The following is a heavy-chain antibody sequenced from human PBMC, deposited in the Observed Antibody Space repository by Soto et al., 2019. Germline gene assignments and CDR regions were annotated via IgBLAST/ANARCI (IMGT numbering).Heavy chain of an antibody. J-gene: IGHJ5*02. CDR1: GYNFTQYT. CDR2: ITAGDAKT. CDR3: ARDLYSSSWFWFDP. D-gene: IGHD2-2*01. V-gene: IGHV1-3*01. Sequence: QVQLVQSGADVKKPGASVKISCKASGYNFTQYTIHWVRQAPGQRLEWMGWITAGDAKTEYSQKFQGRVTISGDISATTVYLDLDSLRSEDTAVYYCARDLYSSSWFWFDPWGRGTQVIVSS.